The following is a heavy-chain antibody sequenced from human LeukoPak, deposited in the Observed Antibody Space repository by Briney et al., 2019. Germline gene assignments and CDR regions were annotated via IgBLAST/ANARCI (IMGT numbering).Heavy chain of an antibody. CDR1: GLTFSSYW. CDR3: ARGGGLDV. D-gene: IGHD3-16*01. CDR2: INHNGNVN. V-gene: IGHV3-7*03. Sequence: PGGSLRLSCAASGLTFSSYWMNWARQAPGKGLEWVASINHNGNVNYYVDSVKGRFTIPRDNAKNSLYLQMSNLRAEDTAVYFCARGGGLDVWGQGATVTVSS. J-gene: IGHJ6*02.